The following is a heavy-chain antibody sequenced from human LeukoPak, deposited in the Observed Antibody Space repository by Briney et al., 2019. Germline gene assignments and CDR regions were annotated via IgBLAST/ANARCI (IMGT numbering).Heavy chain of an antibody. J-gene: IGHJ4*02. D-gene: IGHD4-11*01. CDR1: GGSVSSGSYF. V-gene: IGHV4-61*02. CDR2: IHTSGST. CDR3: SRGNNYVDFDY. Sequence: SQTLSLTCTVFGGSVSSGSYFWSWIRQPAGKGLQWIGRIHTSGSTEYNPSLKSRVTISVDTSKNQLSLKLSSVTAADTAVYYCSRGNNYVDFDYWGQGTLVTVSS.